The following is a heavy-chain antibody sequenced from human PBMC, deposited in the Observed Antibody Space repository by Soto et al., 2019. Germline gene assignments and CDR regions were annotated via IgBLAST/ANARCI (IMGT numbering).Heavy chain of an antibody. CDR2: IIPIFGTA. J-gene: IGHJ4*02. CDR1: GGTFSSYA. V-gene: IGHV1-69*13. D-gene: IGHD3-22*01. CDR3: AGGGYYDSSGYSPSGY. Sequence: SVKVSCKASGGTFSSYAISWVLQAPGQGLEWMGGIIPIFGTANYAQKFQGRVTITADESTSTAYMELSSLRSEDTAVYYWAGGGYYDSSGYSPSGYWGQGNLVT.